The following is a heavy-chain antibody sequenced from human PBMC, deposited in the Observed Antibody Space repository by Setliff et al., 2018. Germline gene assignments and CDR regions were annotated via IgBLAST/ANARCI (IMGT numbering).Heavy chain of an antibody. CDR3: TTDWSRGDSGNYLRLDY. CDR1: GFSFSNTK. D-gene: IGHD3-10*01. CDR2: IKSAADGGTI. J-gene: IGHJ4*02. Sequence: GGSLRLSCLASGFSFSNTKMSWIRQAPGKGLEWVGRIKSAADGGTIEYAAAVNGRFTVSRDDSKNTLFLQMNSLKTDDTALYYCTTDWSRGDSGNYLRLDYWGPGTLVTVSS. V-gene: IGHV3-15*01.